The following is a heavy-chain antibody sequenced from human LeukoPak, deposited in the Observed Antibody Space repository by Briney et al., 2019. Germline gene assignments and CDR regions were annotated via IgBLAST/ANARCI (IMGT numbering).Heavy chain of an antibody. CDR2: ISSSSSVI. V-gene: IGHV3-48*01. J-gene: IGHJ4*02. Sequence: RPGGSLRLSCAASGFTFGDYSMNWVRQAPGKGLEWVSYISSSSSVIYYADSVRGRFTISRDNAKKSLYLRMNSLRAEDTAVYYCARDPPNWGFGYWGQGTLVTVSS. D-gene: IGHD7-27*01. CDR1: GFTFGDYS. CDR3: ARDPPNWGFGY.